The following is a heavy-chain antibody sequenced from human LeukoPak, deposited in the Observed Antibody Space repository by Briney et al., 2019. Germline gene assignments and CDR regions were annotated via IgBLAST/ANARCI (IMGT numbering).Heavy chain of an antibody. Sequence: PGGSLRLSCAASGFTLSSYSMNWVRQAPGKGLEWVAVISYDGRQNYYADSVKGRFTISRDNSKNTLYLQMNSLRVEDTAVYYCANPYYDILTGYQFLSTNAAFDIWGQGTMVTVSS. CDR3: ANPYYDILTGYQFLSTNAAFDI. J-gene: IGHJ3*02. D-gene: IGHD3-9*01. V-gene: IGHV3-30*04. CDR2: ISYDGRQN. CDR1: GFTLSSYS.